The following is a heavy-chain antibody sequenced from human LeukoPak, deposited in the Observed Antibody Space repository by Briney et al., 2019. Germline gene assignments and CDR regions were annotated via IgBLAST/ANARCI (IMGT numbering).Heavy chain of an antibody. CDR2: IYYSGST. Sequence: KPSETLSLTCTVSGGSISSSSFYWGWIRQPPGKGLEWIGNIYYSGSTYYNPSLKSRVTISVDTSKNQFSLKLSSVTAADTAVYYCARARRIRITIFISSSGAFDIWGQGTMVTVSS. CDR1: GGSISSSSFY. V-gene: IGHV4-39*07. CDR3: ARARRIRITIFISSSGAFDI. J-gene: IGHJ3*02. D-gene: IGHD3-3*01.